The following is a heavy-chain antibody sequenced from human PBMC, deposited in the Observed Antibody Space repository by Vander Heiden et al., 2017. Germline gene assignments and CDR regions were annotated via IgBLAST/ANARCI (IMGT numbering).Heavy chain of an antibody. V-gene: IGHV3-30*18. D-gene: IGHD3-3*01. CDR3: AKLAELRFLEWYEGGIDV. J-gene: IGHJ6*02. Sequence: QVQLVESGGGVVQPGRSLRLSCAAAGSTFSSYGMHSVRQAPGKGLEWVAVISYDGINKYYADSVKGRFTISRDNSKNTLYLQMNSLRAEDTAVYYCAKLAELRFLEWYEGGIDVWGQGTTVTVSS. CDR2: ISYDGINK. CDR1: GSTFSSYG.